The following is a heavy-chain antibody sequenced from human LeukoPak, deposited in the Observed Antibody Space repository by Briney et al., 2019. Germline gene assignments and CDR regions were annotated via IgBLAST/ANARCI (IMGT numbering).Heavy chain of an antibody. J-gene: IGHJ4*02. CDR2: ISSSSSYI. CDR1: GFTFSSYS. CDR3: ATIKGAAAGTGGY. Sequence: GGSLRLSCAASGFTFSSYSMNWVRQAPGKGLEWVSSISSSSSYIYYADSVKGRFTISRDNAKNSLYLQMNSLRAEDTAVYYCATIKGAAAGTGGYWGQGTLVTVSS. D-gene: IGHD6-13*01. V-gene: IGHV3-21*01.